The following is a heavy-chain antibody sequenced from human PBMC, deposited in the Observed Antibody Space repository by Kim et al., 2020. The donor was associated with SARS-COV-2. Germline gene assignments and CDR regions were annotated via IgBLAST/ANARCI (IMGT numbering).Heavy chain of an antibody. CDR2: ISAYNGNT. V-gene: IGHV1-18*04. D-gene: IGHD5-12*01. CDR3: ARDWGYSGYDSSLGWFDP. Sequence: ASVKVSCKASGYTFTSYGISWVRQAPGQGLEWMGWISAYNGNTNYAQKLQGRVTMTTDTSTSTAYMELRSLRSDDTAVYYCARDWGYSGYDSSLGWFDPWGQGTLVTVSS. CDR1: GYTFTSYG. J-gene: IGHJ5*02.